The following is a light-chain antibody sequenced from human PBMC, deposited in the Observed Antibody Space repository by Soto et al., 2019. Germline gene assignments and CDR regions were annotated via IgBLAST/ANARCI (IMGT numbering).Light chain of an antibody. J-gene: IGKJ1*01. CDR3: QQYRT. V-gene: IGKV1-5*03. CDR1: QSISSW. Sequence: DIQMTQSPSTLSASVGDRVTITCRASQSISSWLAWYQQKPGKAPKLLIYKASSLESGVPSMLSGSGSGTEFTLTISSLQPDDFATYYCQQYRTFGQGTKVEIK. CDR2: KAS.